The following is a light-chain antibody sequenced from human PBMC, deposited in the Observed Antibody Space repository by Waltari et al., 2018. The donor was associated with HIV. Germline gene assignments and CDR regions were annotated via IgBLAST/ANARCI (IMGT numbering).Light chain of an antibody. V-gene: IGLV1-40*01. CDR1: SSNIGAGYD. J-gene: IGLJ3*02. CDR3: QSYDSSLRV. CDR2: DNI. Sequence: QSVLTQPPSVSGAPGQRVTISCTGSSSNIGAGYDVHWYQQLPGTAPKLLIYDNINRPAGAPDRFAGTKSGTSASLAITGLQAEDEADYYCQSYDSSLRVFGGGTKLTVL.